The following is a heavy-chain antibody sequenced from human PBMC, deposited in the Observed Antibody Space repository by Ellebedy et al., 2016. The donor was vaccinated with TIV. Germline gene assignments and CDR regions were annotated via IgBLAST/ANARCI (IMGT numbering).Heavy chain of an antibody. J-gene: IGHJ3*02. CDR1: GFTFSSYA. V-gene: IGHV3-30*04. CDR2: ISYDGSNK. CDR3: ARVNTMIVVVISAFDI. Sequence: LSLTCAASGFTFSSYAMHWVRQAPGKGLEWVAVISYDGSNKYYADSVKGRFTISRDNSKNTLYLQMNSLRAEDTAVYYCARVNTMIVVVISAFDIWGQGTMVTVSS. D-gene: IGHD3-22*01.